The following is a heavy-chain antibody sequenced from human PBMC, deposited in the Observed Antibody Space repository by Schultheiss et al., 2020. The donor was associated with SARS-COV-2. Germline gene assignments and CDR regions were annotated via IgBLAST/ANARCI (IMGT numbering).Heavy chain of an antibody. Sequence: GGSLRLSCAASGFTFSSYWMSWVRQAPGKGLEWVANIKQDGSEKYYVDSVKGRFTISRDNAKNSLYLQMNSLRAEDMALYYCAKAAKDCSGGSCYPGSFDIWGQGTMVTVSS. CDR1: GFTFSSYW. CDR2: IKQDGSEK. J-gene: IGHJ3*02. V-gene: IGHV3-7*03. CDR3: AKAAKDCSGGSCYPGSFDI. D-gene: IGHD2-15*01.